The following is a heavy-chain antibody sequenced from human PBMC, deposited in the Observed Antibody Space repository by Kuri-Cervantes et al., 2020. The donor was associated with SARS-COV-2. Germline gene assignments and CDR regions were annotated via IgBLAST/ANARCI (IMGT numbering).Heavy chain of an antibody. D-gene: IGHD5-12*01. V-gene: IGHV3-33*01. Sequence: GESLKISCATSGFTFSSYGMHWVRQAPGKGLEWVAVIWYDGSNKYYADSVKGRFTISRDNSKNTLYLQMNSLRAEDTAVYHCARDLGASIVATTEFDYWGQGTLVTVSS. CDR2: IWYDGSNK. CDR1: GFTFSSYG. J-gene: IGHJ4*02. CDR3: ARDLGASIVATTEFDY.